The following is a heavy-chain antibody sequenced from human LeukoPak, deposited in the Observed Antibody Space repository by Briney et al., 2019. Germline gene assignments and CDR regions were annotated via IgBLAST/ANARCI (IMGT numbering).Heavy chain of an antibody. J-gene: IGHJ4*02. CDR1: GFTLSNYG. CDR3: AKDSSGWYLDY. V-gene: IGHV3-48*04. CDR2: ISSGSSII. Sequence: PGGSLRLSCAASGFTLSNYGMHWVRQAPGKGLEWVSYISSGSSIIYYADSVKGRFTISRDNAKNSLYLQMNSLRAEDTALYYCAKDSSGWYLDYWGQGTLVTVSS. D-gene: IGHD6-19*01.